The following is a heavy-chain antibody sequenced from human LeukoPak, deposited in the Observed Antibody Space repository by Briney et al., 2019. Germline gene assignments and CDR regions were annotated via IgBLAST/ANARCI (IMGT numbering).Heavy chain of an antibody. CDR3: ARLRGAAMDY. Sequence: PSETLSLTCTVSGGSISSYSWTWIRQPPGKGLEWIGSIYYSGSTYYNPSLKSRVTISVDTSKNQFSLKLSSVTAADTAVYYCARLRGAAMDYWGQGSLVTVSS. CDR1: GGSISSYS. CDR2: IYYSGST. D-gene: IGHD6-13*01. V-gene: IGHV4-59*05. J-gene: IGHJ4*02.